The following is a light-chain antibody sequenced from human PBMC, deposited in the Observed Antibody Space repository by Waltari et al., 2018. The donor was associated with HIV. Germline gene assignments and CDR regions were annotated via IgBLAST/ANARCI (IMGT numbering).Light chain of an antibody. CDR2: WAS. V-gene: IGKV4-1*01. CDR3: QQTYTIPPT. CDR1: QNVFYSSNNRNY. J-gene: IGKJ4*01. Sequence: DIVMTQSPDSLAVSLGERATITCQSSQNVFYSSNNRNYLSWYQQKAGQPPKLIIYWASSRKSGVPDRISGSGSGTDFTLTISSLQAEDVAVDFCQQTYTIPPTFGGGTKVEIK.